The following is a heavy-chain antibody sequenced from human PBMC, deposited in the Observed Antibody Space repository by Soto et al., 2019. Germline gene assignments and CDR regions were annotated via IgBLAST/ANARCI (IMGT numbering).Heavy chain of an antibody. CDR3: ATELGFQTYNSSDP. Sequence: ASVKVSCKVSGYTLTELSMHWVRQAPGKGLEWMGGFDPEDGETIYAQKFQGRVTVTEDTSTDTAYMELSSLRSEDTAVYYCATELGFQTYNSSDPWGQGPLVTVSS. CDR2: FDPEDGET. CDR1: GYTLTELS. D-gene: IGHD3-16*01. J-gene: IGHJ5*02. V-gene: IGHV1-24*01.